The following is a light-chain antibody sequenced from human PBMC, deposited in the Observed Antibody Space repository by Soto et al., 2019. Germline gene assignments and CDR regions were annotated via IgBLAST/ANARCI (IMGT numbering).Light chain of an antibody. CDR1: QGISSY. Sequence: DLQLTQSPSFLSASVGDRVTITCRASQGISSYLAWYQQKPGKAHKLLIYAASTLQSGVPSRFSGSGSATEFTLTISNLKPDDFATYYCQQYKGYSRTFGQGTKVDIK. J-gene: IGKJ1*01. V-gene: IGKV1-9*01. CDR3: QQYKGYSRT. CDR2: AAS.